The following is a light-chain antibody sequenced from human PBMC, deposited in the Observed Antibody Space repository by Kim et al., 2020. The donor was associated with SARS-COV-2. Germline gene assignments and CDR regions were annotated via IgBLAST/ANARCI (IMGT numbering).Light chain of an antibody. J-gene: IGKJ5*01. CDR2: TAS. CDR1: QTISIY. CDR3: QQSYGTPIT. V-gene: IGKV1-39*01. Sequence: DIQLTQSPSSLSASVGDRVTITCRASQTISIYLNWYQLRPGKAPKLLIYTASGLQSGVPSRFSGSGSGTDFTLTISSLQPDDFATYYCQQSYGTPITFGQGTRLEIK.